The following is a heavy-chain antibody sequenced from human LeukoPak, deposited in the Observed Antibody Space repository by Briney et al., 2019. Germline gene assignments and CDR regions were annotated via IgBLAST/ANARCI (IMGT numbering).Heavy chain of an antibody. CDR1: GFTFGNSA. CDR2: ISASGHYT. D-gene: IGHD3-16*01. V-gene: IGHV3-23*01. J-gene: IGHJ6*03. CDR3: AKDGSWGDYQFYFYIDV. Sequence: PGGSLRHSCAVSGFTFGNSAMSWVRQAPGKGLEWISGISASGHYTYTADSLKGRFTISRDNSKNTLYLQMNSLRAEDTALYYCAKDGSWGDYQFYFYIDVWGNGTTVTVSS.